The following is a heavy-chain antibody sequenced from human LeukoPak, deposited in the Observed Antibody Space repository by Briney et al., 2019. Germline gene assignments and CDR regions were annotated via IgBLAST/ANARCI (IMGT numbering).Heavy chain of an antibody. D-gene: IGHD3-22*01. CDR2: IYYSGST. Sequence: SETLSLTCTVSGGSISSYYWSWIRQPPGKGLEWIGYIYYSGSTNYNPSLKSRVTISVDTSKNQFSLKLSSVTAADTAVYYCARGGTYYYDSSGYPLHWGQGTLVTVSS. J-gene: IGHJ4*02. CDR3: ARGGTYYYDSSGYPLH. V-gene: IGHV4-59*12. CDR1: GGSISSYY.